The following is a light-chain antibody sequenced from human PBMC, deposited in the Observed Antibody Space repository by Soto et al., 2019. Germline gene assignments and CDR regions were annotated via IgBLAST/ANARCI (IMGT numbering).Light chain of an antibody. Sequence: DIHMTQSPSTLSVSVRDRVTITCWASQSVSPWLAWYQQKPGKAPRLLIYQASTLESGVPSRFSGSGTGTEFTLTISSLQPDDFATYYCQQYHSYPYSFGQGTKLEI. CDR1: QSVSPW. V-gene: IGKV1-5*03. CDR3: QQYHSYPYS. J-gene: IGKJ2*01. CDR2: QAS.